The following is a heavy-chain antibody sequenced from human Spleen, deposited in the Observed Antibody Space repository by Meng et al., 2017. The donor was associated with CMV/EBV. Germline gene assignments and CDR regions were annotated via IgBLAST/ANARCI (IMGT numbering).Heavy chain of an antibody. J-gene: IGHJ6*02. D-gene: IGHD6-6*01. CDR1: GASISTSNW. CDR2: IFYSGST. V-gene: IGHV4-4*02. Sequence: GSLRLSCAVSGASISTSNWWSWVRQPPGKGLEWIGEIFYSGSTNYNPSLESRVTVSLDKSKNHFSLRLTSVTAADTAVYYCARDRSMTSSRGAYYYYGMDVWGQGTTVTVSS. CDR3: ARDRSMTSSRGAYYYYGMDV.